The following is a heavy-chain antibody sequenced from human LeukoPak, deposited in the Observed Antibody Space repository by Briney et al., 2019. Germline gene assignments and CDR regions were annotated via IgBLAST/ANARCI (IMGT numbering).Heavy chain of an antibody. CDR2: MNPNSGNT. CDR1: GYTFTSYD. CDR3: ARSGAYGFRSGYYYVMY. D-gene: IGHD3-22*01. V-gene: IGHV1-8*01. J-gene: IGHJ4*02. Sequence: ASVKVSCKASGYTFTSYDINWVRQAPGQGLEWMGWMNPNSGNTGYAQKFQGRVTMTRNTSISTAYMELSSLRSEDTAVYYCARSGAYGFRSGYYYVMYWGQGTLVTVSS.